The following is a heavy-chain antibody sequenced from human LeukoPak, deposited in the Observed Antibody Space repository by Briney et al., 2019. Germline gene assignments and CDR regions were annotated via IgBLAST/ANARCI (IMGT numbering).Heavy chain of an antibody. V-gene: IGHV1-69*04. Sequence: SVKVSCKASGGTFSSYAINWVRQAPGQGPEWMGRIIPILGIANYAQKFQGRVTITADKSTSTAYMELSSLRSEDTAVYYCARDPGSIVGATYYYYYGMDVWGQGTTVTVSS. D-gene: IGHD1-26*01. CDR2: IIPILGIA. CDR3: ARDPGSIVGATYYYYYGMDV. J-gene: IGHJ6*02. CDR1: GGTFSSYA.